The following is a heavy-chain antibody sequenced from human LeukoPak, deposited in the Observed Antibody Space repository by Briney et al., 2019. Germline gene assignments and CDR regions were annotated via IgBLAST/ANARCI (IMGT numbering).Heavy chain of an antibody. CDR3: ARVYGNYDILTGDYYYYYMDV. V-gene: IGHV4-59*01. CDR2: IYYSGST. Sequence: SETLSLTCAVYGGSFSGYYWSWIRQPPGKGLEWIGYIYYSGSTNYNPSLKSRVTISVDTSKNQFSLKLSSVTAADTAVYYCARVYGNYDILTGDYYYYYMDVWGKGTTVTVSS. D-gene: IGHD3-9*01. CDR1: GGSFSGYY. J-gene: IGHJ6*03.